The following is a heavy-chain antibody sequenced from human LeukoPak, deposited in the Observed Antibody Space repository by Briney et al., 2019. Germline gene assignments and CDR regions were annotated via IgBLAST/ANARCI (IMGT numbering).Heavy chain of an antibody. V-gene: IGHV3-43*02. Sequence: GGSLRLSCAASGFTFDDYAMHWVRQAPGKGLEWVSLIRADGITTYYADSVKGRFTISRDGSKNSLYLQMNSLRTEDSALYYCAKDYYWGQGTLVTVSS. J-gene: IGHJ4*02. CDR3: AKDYY. CDR1: GFTFDDYA. CDR2: IRADGITT.